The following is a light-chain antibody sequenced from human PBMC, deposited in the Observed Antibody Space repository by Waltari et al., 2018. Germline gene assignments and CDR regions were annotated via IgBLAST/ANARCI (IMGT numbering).Light chain of an antibody. Sequence: QSALTQPASVSGSPGQSITIPCTGTTSAVGSYTLVSWYQHHPGKAPKPIIFEVSARPSGVSNRFSGSKSGNTASLTISGLQAEDEADYHCCSYAGNSIYVFGTGTRVTVL. J-gene: IGLJ1*01. CDR3: CSYAGNSIYV. CDR2: EVS. CDR1: TSAVGSYTL. V-gene: IGLV2-23*02.